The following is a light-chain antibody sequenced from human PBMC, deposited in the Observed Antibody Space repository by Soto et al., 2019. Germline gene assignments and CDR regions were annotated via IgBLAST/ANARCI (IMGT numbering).Light chain of an antibody. CDR2: EVT. V-gene: IGLV2-8*01. J-gene: IGLJ3*02. Sequence: SALTQPPSASGSPGQSVTISCTGTSSDVGAYNYVSWYQQHAGKAPKLVIYEVTKRPSGVPDRFSGSKSANTASLTVSGLQAEDEADYYCSSFASSNTWVFGGGTQLTVL. CDR1: SSDVGAYNY. CDR3: SSFASSNTWV.